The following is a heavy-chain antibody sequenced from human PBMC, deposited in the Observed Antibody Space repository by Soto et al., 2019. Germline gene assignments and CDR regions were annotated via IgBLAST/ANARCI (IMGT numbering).Heavy chain of an antibody. CDR2: MNPNSGNT. Sequence: GXSVKVSCKASGYTFTSYDINWVRQATVQGLEWMGWMNPNSGNTGYAQKFQGRVTMTRNTSISTAYMELSSLRSEDTAVYYCARGVDSSGYYNYYGMDVWGQGTTVTVSS. D-gene: IGHD3-22*01. CDR3: ARGVDSSGYYNYYGMDV. V-gene: IGHV1-8*01. CDR1: GYTFTSYD. J-gene: IGHJ6*02.